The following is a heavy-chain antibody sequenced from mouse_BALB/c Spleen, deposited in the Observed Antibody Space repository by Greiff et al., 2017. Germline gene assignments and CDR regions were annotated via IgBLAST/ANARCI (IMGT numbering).Heavy chain of an antibody. CDR1: GFNIKDTY. V-gene: IGHV14-3*02. CDR3: ALSTMITTGAMDY. J-gene: IGHJ4*01. Sequence: VQLKESGAELVKPGASVKLSCTASGFNIKDTYMHWVKQRPEQGLEWIGRIDPANGNTKYDPKFQGKATITADTSSNTAYLQLSSLTSEDTAVYYCALSTMITTGAMDYWGQGTSVTVSS. D-gene: IGHD2-4*01. CDR2: IDPANGNT.